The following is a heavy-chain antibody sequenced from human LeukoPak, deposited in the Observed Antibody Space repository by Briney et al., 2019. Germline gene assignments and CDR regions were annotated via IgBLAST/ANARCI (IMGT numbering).Heavy chain of an antibody. Sequence: SVKVSCKASGGTFSSYAISWVRQAPGQGLEWMGGIIPIFGTANYAQKFQGRVTITTDESTSTAYMELSSLRSEDTAVYYCARDPRDTAMAVDAFDIWGQGTMVTVSS. V-gene: IGHV1-69*05. D-gene: IGHD5-18*01. CDR2: IIPIFGTA. J-gene: IGHJ3*02. CDR3: ARDPRDTAMAVDAFDI. CDR1: GGTFSSYA.